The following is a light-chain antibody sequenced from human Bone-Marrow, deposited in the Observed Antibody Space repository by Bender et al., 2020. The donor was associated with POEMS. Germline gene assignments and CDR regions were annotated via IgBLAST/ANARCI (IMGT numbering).Light chain of an antibody. CDR2: DVF. V-gene: IGLV2-14*03. CDR3: DSFTTTAPRV. J-gene: IGLJ1*01. CDR1: SRDVGGFNY. Sequence: QSALTQPASVSGSPGQTITISCTGTSRDVGGFNYVYWYQHLPGEVPKVIIYDVFNVPSGVSNRFSGSKSGNTASLTISGLQPEDEADYYCDSFTTTAPRVFGTGTKVTVL.